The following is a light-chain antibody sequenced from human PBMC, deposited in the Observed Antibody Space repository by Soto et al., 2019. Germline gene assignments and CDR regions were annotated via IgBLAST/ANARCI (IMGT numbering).Light chain of an antibody. V-gene: IGKV1-9*01. Sequence: DIQLTQSPSFLSASVGDRVTITCLASQDISTYLAWYQQKPGKAPKLMIYEASTLQNGVPSRFSGRGSGTDFTLTISGLLPEDFATYHCQQLNTLPFTFGQGTRLEIK. CDR1: QDISTY. CDR2: EAS. J-gene: IGKJ5*01. CDR3: QQLNTLPFT.